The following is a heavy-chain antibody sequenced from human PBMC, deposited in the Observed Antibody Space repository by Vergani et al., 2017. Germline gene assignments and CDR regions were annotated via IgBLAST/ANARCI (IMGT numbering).Heavy chain of an antibody. V-gene: IGHV4-61*01. J-gene: IGHJ5*02. CDR2: IYYSGST. Sequence: QVQLQESGPGLVKPSQTLSLTCTVSGGSISSGSYYWSWIRQPPGKGLEWIGYIYYSGSTNYNPSLKSRVTISVDTSKNQFSLKLSSVTAADTAVYYCARAMGLTTVTTRWFDPWGQGTLVTVSS. CDR3: ARAMGLTTVTTRWFDP. D-gene: IGHD4-17*01. CDR1: GGSISSGSYY.